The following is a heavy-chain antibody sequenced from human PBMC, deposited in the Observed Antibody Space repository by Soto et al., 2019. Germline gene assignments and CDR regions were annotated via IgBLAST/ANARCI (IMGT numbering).Heavy chain of an antibody. D-gene: IGHD2-21*02. J-gene: IGHJ4*02. CDR3: AKGGGGDHGY. Sequence: EVQLVESEGGLVQPGGSLRLSCEASGFIFTTSDMSWVRQAPGKGLEWISSITITGDTTHYADSVKGRFTISRDNSRNTVYLQVKSRSDKDPSVDYGAKGGGGDHGYWGQGTLVAVSS. V-gene: IGHV3-23*04. CDR2: ITITGDTT. CDR1: GFIFTTSD.